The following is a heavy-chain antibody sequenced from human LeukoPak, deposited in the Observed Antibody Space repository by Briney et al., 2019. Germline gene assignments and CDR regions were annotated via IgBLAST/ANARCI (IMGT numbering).Heavy chain of an antibody. D-gene: IGHD2-21*02. V-gene: IGHV3-74*01. CDR3: ARVVGSVVTYDY. Sequence: GGSLRLSCAASGFTFSSYWMHWVRQAPGKGLVWVSRINSDGSSTSYADSVKGRFTISRDNAENTLYLQMNSLGAEDTAVYYCARVVGSVVTYDYWGQGALVTVSS. J-gene: IGHJ4*02. CDR2: INSDGSST. CDR1: GFTFSSYW.